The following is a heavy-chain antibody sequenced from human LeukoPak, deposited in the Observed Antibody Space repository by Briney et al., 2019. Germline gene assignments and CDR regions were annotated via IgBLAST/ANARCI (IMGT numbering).Heavy chain of an antibody. V-gene: IGHV4-61*02. J-gene: IGHJ6*03. CDR2: ISNSGGT. D-gene: IGHD5/OR15-5a*01. CDR1: PGSVDSGLYY. CDR3: ARETKDIYSPSWGLYDTYYYIDA. Sequence: PSQTLSLTCAVSPGSVDSGLYYWTWIRQPAGKGLEWIGRISNSGGTAYNPSLRSRVTITLDTSNNHLSLKVTSVTAADTAVYYCARETKDIYSPSWGLYDTYYYIDAWGKGTTVTVSS.